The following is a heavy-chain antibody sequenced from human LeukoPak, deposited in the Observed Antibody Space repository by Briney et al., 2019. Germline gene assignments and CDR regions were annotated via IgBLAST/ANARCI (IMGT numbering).Heavy chain of an antibody. CDR3: ARGRTGTTGYYYYYYMDV. CDR1: GYTFTSYD. J-gene: IGHJ6*03. V-gene: IGHV1-8*01. D-gene: IGHD1-7*01. Sequence: GAPVKVSCKASGYTFTSYDINWVRQATGQGLEGMGWMNPNSGNTGYAQKFQGRVTMTRNTSISTAYMELSSLRSEDTAVYYCARGRTGTTGYYYYYYMDVWGKGTTVTVSS. CDR2: MNPNSGNT.